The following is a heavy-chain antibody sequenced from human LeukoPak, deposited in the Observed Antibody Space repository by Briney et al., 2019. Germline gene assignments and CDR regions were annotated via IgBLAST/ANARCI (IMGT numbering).Heavy chain of an antibody. V-gene: IGHV4-59*08. J-gene: IGHJ5*02. CDR2: IHYSGST. CDR1: GGSISSYY. D-gene: IGHD2-15*01. Sequence: SETLSLTCTVSGGSISSYYWSWIRQPPGKGLEWIGYIHYSGSTNYNPSLKSRVTISVDTSKNQFSLKLSSVTAADTAVYYCARVDGSCSGGSCPSGNWFDPWGQGILVTVSS. CDR3: ARVDGSCSGGSCPSGNWFDP.